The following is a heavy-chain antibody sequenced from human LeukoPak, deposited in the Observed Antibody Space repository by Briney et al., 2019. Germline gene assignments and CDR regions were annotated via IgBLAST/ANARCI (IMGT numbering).Heavy chain of an antibody. CDR1: AFSFSRFA. CDR2: ISGSGSTT. D-gene: IGHD3-22*01. CDR3: AREYYYDSSGYSRSGYYYYMDV. Sequence: GGSLRLSCAASAFSFSRFAMSWVRQAPGKGLEWVSTISGSGSTTYYADSVKGRFTTTRDNAKNSLYLQMNSLRAEDTAVYYCAREYYYDSSGYSRSGYYYYMDVWGKGTTVTVSS. J-gene: IGHJ6*03. V-gene: IGHV3-21*01.